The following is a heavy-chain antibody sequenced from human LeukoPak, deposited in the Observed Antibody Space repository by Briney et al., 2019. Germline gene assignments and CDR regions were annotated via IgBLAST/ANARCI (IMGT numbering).Heavy chain of an antibody. CDR3: ARDQRDDFWSGYLEWYFDY. CDR2: ISAYNGNT. CDR1: GYTFTSYG. V-gene: IGHV1-18*01. D-gene: IGHD3-3*01. Sequence: ASVKVSCKASGYTFTSYGISWVRQAPGQGLEWMGWISAYNGNTNYAQKLQGRVTMTTDTSTSTAYMELRSLRSDDTAVYYCARDQRDDFWSGYLEWYFDYWGQGTLVTVSS. J-gene: IGHJ4*02.